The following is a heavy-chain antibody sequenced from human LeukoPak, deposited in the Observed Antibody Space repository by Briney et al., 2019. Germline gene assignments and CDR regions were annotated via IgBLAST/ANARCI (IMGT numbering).Heavy chain of an antibody. Sequence: GGSLRLSCAASGFTFSSYGMHWVRQAPGKGLEWVAVISYDGSNKYYADSVKGRFTISRDNSKNTLYLQMNRLRAEGTAVYYCAKATVDCWGQGTLVTVSS. CDR3: AKATVDC. J-gene: IGHJ4*02. V-gene: IGHV3-30*18. CDR1: GFTFSSYG. CDR2: ISYDGSNK.